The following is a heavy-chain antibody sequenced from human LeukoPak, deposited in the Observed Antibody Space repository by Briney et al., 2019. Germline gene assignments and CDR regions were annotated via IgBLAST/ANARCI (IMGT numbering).Heavy chain of an antibody. CDR3: AKGAGAGSVDWFDP. V-gene: IGHV3-23*01. Sequence: GGSLRLSCEASGFSFSRYCMMWVRQTPGRGLEWVASIIGSGDGTFYADSVRGRFAVSRDNSNSILRLHLSSLGVDDTAVYFCAKGAGAGSVDWFDPWGQGTLVTVSS. CDR2: IIGSGDGT. CDR1: GFSFSRYC. J-gene: IGHJ5*02. D-gene: IGHD6-13*01.